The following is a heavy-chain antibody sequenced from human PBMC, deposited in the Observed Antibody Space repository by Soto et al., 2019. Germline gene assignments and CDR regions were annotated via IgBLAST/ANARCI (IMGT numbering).Heavy chain of an antibody. CDR3: ARHPERIAQIGWFDP. CDR1: GFTFSSYS. D-gene: IGHD6-13*01. V-gene: IGHV3-23*01. CDR2: IIASGGST. J-gene: IGHJ5*02. Sequence: PGGSLRLSCAASGFTFSSYSMNWVRQAPGKGLEWVSAIIASGGSTYYADSVKGRFTISRDNSKSTLYLQMNSLRAEDTAVYYCARHPERIAQIGWFDPWGQGTLVTVSS.